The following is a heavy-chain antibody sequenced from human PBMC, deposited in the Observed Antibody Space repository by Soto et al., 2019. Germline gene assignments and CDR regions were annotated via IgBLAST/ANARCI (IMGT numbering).Heavy chain of an antibody. CDR1: GYSFTNND. CDR2: MNPGSGDT. Sequence: QVQLVQSGAEVRELGASVKVSCKASGYSFTNNDVSWVRQATGQGLEWMGWMNPGSGDTGYAQKFQGRVTMTRDISIATAYMELSSLRSDDTAIYYCARMATFGSLNWFDPWGQGTLVTVSS. V-gene: IGHV1-8*01. D-gene: IGHD3-16*01. CDR3: ARMATFGSLNWFDP. J-gene: IGHJ5*02.